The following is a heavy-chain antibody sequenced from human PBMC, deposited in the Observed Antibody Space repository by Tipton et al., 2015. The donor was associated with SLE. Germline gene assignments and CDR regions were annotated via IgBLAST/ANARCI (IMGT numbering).Heavy chain of an antibody. CDR3: ARHDEGFDAFDI. CDR1: GGSISSHY. Sequence: TLSLTCTVSGGSISSHYWSWIRQPPGKGLEWIGYIYYSGSTNYNPSLKTRVTISVDMSKNQFSLKLTSVTAADTAVYYCARHDEGFDAFDIWGQGTMVTVSS. D-gene: IGHD1-1*01. CDR2: IYYSGST. V-gene: IGHV4-59*11. J-gene: IGHJ3*02.